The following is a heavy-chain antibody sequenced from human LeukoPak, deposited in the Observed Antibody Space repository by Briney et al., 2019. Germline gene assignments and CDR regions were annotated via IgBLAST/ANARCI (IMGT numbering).Heavy chain of an antibody. J-gene: IGHJ4*02. CDR3: ASIVGDSSYYFDY. V-gene: IGHV4-59*08. D-gene: IGHD4-17*01. CDR1: GGSISSYY. CDR2: IYYSGST. Sequence: SETLSLTCTVSGGSISSYYWSWIRQPPGKGLEWIGYIYYSGSTNYNPSLKSRVTISVDTSKNQFSLKLSSVTAADTAVYYCASIVGDSSYYFDYWGQGTLVTVSS.